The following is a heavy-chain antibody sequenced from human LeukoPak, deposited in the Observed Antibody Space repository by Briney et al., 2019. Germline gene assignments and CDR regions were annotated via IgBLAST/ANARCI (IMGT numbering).Heavy chain of an antibody. CDR3: AREQSSGWFDP. CDR1: GFTVSSNY. Sequence: PGGSLRLSCAASGFTVSSNYMSWVRQAPGKGLEWVSVIYSGGSTYYADSVKGRLTISRDNSKNTLYLQMNSLRAEDTAVYYCAREQSSGWFDPWGQGTLVTVSS. J-gene: IGHJ5*02. CDR2: IYSGGST. V-gene: IGHV3-53*01.